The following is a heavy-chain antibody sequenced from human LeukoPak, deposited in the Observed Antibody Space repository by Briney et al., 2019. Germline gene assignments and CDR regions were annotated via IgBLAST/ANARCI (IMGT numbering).Heavy chain of an antibody. J-gene: IGHJ5*02. CDR3: AREGASWGFT. D-gene: IGHD2-2*01. V-gene: IGHV4-61*02. Sequence: SQTLSLTCNVSGDSISSGRYYWSWIRQTAGKGLEWIGRIHSSGGTEYYPSLKRRVTISVDTAKNQFSLKLTSVTAADTAVYYCAREGASWGFTWGQGTLVTVSS. CDR2: IHSSGGT. CDR1: GDSISSGRYY.